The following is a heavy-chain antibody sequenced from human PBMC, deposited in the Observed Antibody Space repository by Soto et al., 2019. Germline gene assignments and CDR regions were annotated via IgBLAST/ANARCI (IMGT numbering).Heavy chain of an antibody. CDR2: ISYDGSNK. CDR1: GFTFSSYG. J-gene: IGHJ4*02. V-gene: IGHV3-30*18. Sequence: LRLSCAASGFTFSSYGMHWVRQAPGKGLEWVAVISYDGSNKYYADSVKGRFTISRDNSKNTLYLQMNSLRAEDTAVYYCAKDPSKSSGWYLYYFDDCGQRTLVIVSS. CDR3: AKDPSKSSGWYLYYFDD. D-gene: IGHD6-19*01.